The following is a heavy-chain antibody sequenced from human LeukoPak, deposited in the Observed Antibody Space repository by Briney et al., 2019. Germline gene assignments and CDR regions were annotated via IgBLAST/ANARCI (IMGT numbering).Heavy chain of an antibody. V-gene: IGHV4-59*01. D-gene: IGHD3-3*01. CDR3: AGEAYDFWSGYRGYFDY. J-gene: IGHJ4*02. CDR1: GGSISSYY. Sequence: SETLSLTCTVSGGSISSYYWSWIRQPPGKGLEWIGYIYYSGSTNYNPSLKSRVTISVDTSKNQFSLKLSFVTAADTAVYYCAGEAYDFWSGYRGYFDYWGQGTLVTVSS. CDR2: IYYSGST.